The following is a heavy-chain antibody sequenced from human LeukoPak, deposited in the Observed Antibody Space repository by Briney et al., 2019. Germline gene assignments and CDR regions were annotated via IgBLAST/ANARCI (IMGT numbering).Heavy chain of an antibody. CDR3: ARRDVLRFLXWSSXFFDX. CDR1: GYSFTSYW. D-gene: IGHD3-3*01. CDR2: IYPGDSDT. Sequence: GESLKISCKGSGYSFTSYWIGWVRQMPGKGLEWMGIIYPGDSDTRYSPSFQGQVTISADKSISTAYLQWSSLKASDTAMYYCARRDVLRFLXWSSXFFDXXXQGXLVT. V-gene: IGHV5-51*01. J-gene: IGHJ5*02.